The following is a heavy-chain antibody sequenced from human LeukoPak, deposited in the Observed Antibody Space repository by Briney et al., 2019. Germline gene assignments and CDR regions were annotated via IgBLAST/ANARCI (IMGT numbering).Heavy chain of an antibody. V-gene: IGHV1-46*01. J-gene: IGHJ4*02. CDR1: GYTFTRHS. D-gene: IGHD6-19*01. CDR3: ARDNNGWAWDY. CDR2: INPNGGRT. Sequence: GASAKVSCKTSGYTFTRHSMHWVRQAPGQGLEWKGIINPNGGRTTYAQKIQGRVTMTRDMSTGTMYMEMSSLRSEDTAVYYCARDNNGWAWDYWGQGTLVTVSS.